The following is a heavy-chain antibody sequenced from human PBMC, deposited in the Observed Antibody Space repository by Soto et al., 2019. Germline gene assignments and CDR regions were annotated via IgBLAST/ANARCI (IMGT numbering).Heavy chain of an antibody. CDR3: AKESGMVRGVTSGLFDY. D-gene: IGHD3-10*01. J-gene: IGHJ4*02. CDR2: ISGSGGST. CDR1: GFTFSSYA. Sequence: GGSLRLSCAASGFTFSSYAMSWVRQAPGEGLEWVSAISGSGGSTYYADSVKGRFTISRDDSKNTLYLQMNSLRAEDTAVYYCAKESGMVRGVTSGLFDYWGQGTLVTVSS. V-gene: IGHV3-23*01.